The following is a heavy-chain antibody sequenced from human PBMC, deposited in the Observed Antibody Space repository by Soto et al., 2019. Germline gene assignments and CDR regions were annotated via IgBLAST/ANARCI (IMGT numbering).Heavy chain of an antibody. V-gene: IGHV5-10-1*01. Sequence: GESLKISCTGSGYTFTNSWINWVRQMPGKGLEWMGRIDPSDSYTTYNPSFQGHVTFSVDKSISTAYLQWHSLKASDTALYYCDRPRYSSEFDYWGQGTLVTVSS. CDR3: DRPRYSSEFDY. CDR2: IDPSDSYT. D-gene: IGHD6-19*01. J-gene: IGHJ4*02. CDR1: GYTFTNSW.